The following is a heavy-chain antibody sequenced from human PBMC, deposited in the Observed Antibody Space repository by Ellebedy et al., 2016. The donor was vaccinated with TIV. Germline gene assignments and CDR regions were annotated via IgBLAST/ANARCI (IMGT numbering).Heavy chain of an antibody. J-gene: IGHJ4*02. V-gene: IGHV3-15*07. CDR3: TTNPGVWGDF. D-gene: IGHD2-8*01. CDR1: GFTFSSYS. CDR2: IKSNANGGTA. Sequence: PGGSLRLSCAASGFTFSSYSFNWVRQAPGKGLEWVGHIKSNANGGTADYAAPVKGRFTISRDDSKDTLYLQMDSLRTEDTAVYYCTTNPGVWGDFWGQGTQVTVSS.